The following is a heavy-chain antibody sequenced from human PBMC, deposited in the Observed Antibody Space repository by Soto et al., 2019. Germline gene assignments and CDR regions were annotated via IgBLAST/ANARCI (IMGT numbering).Heavy chain of an antibody. CDR2: IHYSGST. CDR1: GGSISSGDYY. J-gene: IGHJ6*02. V-gene: IGHV4-30-4*01. Sequence: SETLSLTCTVSGGSISSGDYYWSWIRQPPGKGLEWIGYIHYSGSTYYNPSLKSRVTISVDTSKNQFSLKLSSVTAADTAVYYCARGGRRYPGMDVWGQGTTVNVSS. CDR3: ARGGRRYPGMDV. D-gene: IGHD2-2*02.